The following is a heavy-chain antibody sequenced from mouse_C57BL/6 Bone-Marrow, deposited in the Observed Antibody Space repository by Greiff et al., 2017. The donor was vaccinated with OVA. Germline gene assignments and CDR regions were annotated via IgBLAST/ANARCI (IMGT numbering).Heavy chain of an antibody. J-gene: IGHJ1*03. Sequence: QVQLQQSGAELVRPGASVKMSCKASGYTFTSYNMHWVKQTPRQGLEWIGAIYPGNGDTSSNQKFKGKATLTVDKSSSTAYMQLSSLTSEDSAVYFCARYRYGNYGWYFDVWGTGTTVTVSS. CDR2: IYPGNGDT. D-gene: IGHD2-1*01. CDR1: GYTFTSYN. CDR3: ARYRYGNYGWYFDV. V-gene: IGHV1-12*01.